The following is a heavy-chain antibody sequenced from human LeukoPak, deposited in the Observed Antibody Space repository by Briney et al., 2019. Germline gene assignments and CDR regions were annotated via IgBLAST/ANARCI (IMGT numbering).Heavy chain of an antibody. CDR1: GGSFCGYY. V-gene: IGHV4-34*01. CDR3: ARGLTAVP. D-gene: IGHD6-19*01. Sequence: PSETLSLTCAVYGGSFCGYYWSWIRQPPGKGLEWIGEINHSGSTNYNPSLKSRVTISVDTSKNQFSLKLSSVTAADTAVYYCARGLTAVPWGQGTLVTVSS. J-gene: IGHJ5*02. CDR2: INHSGST.